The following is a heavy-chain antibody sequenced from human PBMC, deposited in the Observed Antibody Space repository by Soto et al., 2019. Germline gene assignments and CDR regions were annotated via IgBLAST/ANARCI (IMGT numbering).Heavy chain of an antibody. CDR1: GGVFSNYA. D-gene: IGHD6-19*01. J-gene: IGHJ5*02. Sequence: QVQLVQSGAEVKQPGSSVKVSCKASGGVFSNYALTWVRQAPGQGPEWVGGLVPVFGTPNYAPKFQGRVTVTADESTRTGYLGLSTRTPAETAISNLARGSHYPSTGYDLDARGQGTLVIVSS. CDR2: LVPVFGTP. V-gene: IGHV1-69*01. CDR3: ARGSHYPSTGYDLDA.